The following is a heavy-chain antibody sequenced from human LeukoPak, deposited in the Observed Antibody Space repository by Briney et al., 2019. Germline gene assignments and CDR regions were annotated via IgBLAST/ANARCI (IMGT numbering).Heavy chain of an antibody. CDR3: AREPHRWFGEQYGMDV. Sequence: GGSLRLSCAASGFTVSSNYMSWVRQAPGKGLEWVSVIYSGGSTYYADSVKGRFTISRDNSKNTQYLQMNSLRAEDTAVYYCAREPHRWFGEQYGMDVWGKGTTVTVSS. D-gene: IGHD3-10*01. V-gene: IGHV3-53*01. CDR1: GFTVSSNY. CDR2: IYSGGST. J-gene: IGHJ6*04.